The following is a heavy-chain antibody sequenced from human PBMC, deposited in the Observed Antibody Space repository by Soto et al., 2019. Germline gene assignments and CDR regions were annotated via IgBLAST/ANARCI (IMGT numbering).Heavy chain of an antibody. CDR1: GFTFSSYG. CDR3: AKDQGGQLLEIGMDV. Sequence: PGGSLRLSCAASGFTFSSYGMHWVRQAPGKGLEWVAVISYDGSNKYYADSVKGRFTISRDNSKNTLYLQMNSLRAEDTAVYYCAKDQGGQLLEIGMDVWGQGTTVTVSS. V-gene: IGHV3-30*18. J-gene: IGHJ6*02. D-gene: IGHD2-2*01. CDR2: ISYDGSNK.